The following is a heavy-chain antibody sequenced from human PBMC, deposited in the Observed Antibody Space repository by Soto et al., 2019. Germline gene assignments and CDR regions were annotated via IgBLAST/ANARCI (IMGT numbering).Heavy chain of an antibody. J-gene: IGHJ5*02. V-gene: IGHV3-74*01. CDR1: GFTLGSHR. CDR3: ATLFDL. CDR2: IDTDGGGT. Sequence: DVQLVESGGGLVQPGGSLRVSCAASGFTLGSHRIHWVRQPPGKGLEWVSRIDTDGGGTSYADSVKGRFTISTDNAKNTVYLQMTGLRAEDTAVYYCATLFDLWGQGTLVTVSS.